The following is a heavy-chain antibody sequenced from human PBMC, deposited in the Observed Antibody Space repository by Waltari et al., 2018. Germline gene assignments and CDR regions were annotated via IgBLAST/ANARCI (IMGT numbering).Heavy chain of an antibody. V-gene: IGHV4-39*07. CDR2: VYFSGST. CDR3: TRVGGPTTDFFYGLDV. D-gene: IGHD3-16*01. J-gene: IGHJ6*02. CDR1: GASISGSIYY. Sequence: QLQLQESGPGVARPSEALSSTRSVSGASISGSIYYLGWIRQPPGKGLECIRSVYFSGSTYYSSSLRSRVTISVDTSKNQFSLKLDSVTAADTAVYYCTRVGGPTTDFFYGLDVWGQGTTVTVSS.